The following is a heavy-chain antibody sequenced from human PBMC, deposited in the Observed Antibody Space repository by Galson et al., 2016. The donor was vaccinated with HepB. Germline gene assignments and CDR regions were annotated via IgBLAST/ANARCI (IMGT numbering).Heavy chain of an antibody. D-gene: IGHD6-13*01. CDR2: IYWDDDK. Sequence: LVKPTQTLTLTCTFSGFSLSTSGVGVGWIRQPPGKALEWLALIYWDDDKRYSPSLKSRLTITKDSSKNQVVLTMTNMDPVDTATYYCAHYGATYIRGIASYYFDYWGQGTLVTVSS. CDR3: AHYGATYIRGIASYYFDY. J-gene: IGHJ4*02. CDR1: GFSLSTSGVG. V-gene: IGHV2-5*02.